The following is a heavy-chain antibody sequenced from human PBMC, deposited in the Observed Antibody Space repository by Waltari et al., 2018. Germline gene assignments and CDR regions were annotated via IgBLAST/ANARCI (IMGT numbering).Heavy chain of an antibody. Sequence: QVQLQQWGAGLLKPSETLSLTCAVYGGSFSGYYWSWIRQPPGKGLEWIGEIKHSGSTNYNPSLKSRVTISVDTSKNQFSLKLSSVTAADTAVYYCARVRSGSYYRTRWYDYWGQGTLVTVSS. CDR1: GGSFSGYY. J-gene: IGHJ4*02. CDR3: ARVRSGSYYRTRWYDY. D-gene: IGHD3-10*01. V-gene: IGHV4-34*01. CDR2: IKHSGST.